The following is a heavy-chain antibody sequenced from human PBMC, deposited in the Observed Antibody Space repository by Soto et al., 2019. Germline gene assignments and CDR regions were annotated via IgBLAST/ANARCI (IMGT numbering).Heavy chain of an antibody. Sequence: GGSLRLACSGAVFTFSSYSMHWVRQVPGKGLVWVSRINPDGRRTNYADSVKGRFTISRDNAKNTVYLQMNSLRAEDTAVYYCAREPGGGDTYWGLGSLVTVSS. CDR3: AREPGGGDTY. J-gene: IGHJ4*02. D-gene: IGHD2-8*02. CDR1: VFTFSSYS. V-gene: IGHV3-74*01. CDR2: INPDGRRT.